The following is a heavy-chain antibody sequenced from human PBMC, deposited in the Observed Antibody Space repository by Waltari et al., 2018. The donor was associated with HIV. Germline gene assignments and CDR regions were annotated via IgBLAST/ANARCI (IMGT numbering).Heavy chain of an antibody. CDR2: ISAYNGNT. V-gene: IGHV1-18*01. CDR1: GYTFTRYG. CDR3: ARGAHCSGGSCFDWYFDL. J-gene: IGHJ2*01. Sequence: QVQLVQSGAEVKKPGASVTVSCKASGYTFTRYGISWVRKAPGQGLEWMGWISAYNGNTNYAQKLQGRVTMTTDTSTSTAYMELRSLRSDDTAVYYCARGAHCSGGSCFDWYFDLWGRGTLVTVSS. D-gene: IGHD2-15*01.